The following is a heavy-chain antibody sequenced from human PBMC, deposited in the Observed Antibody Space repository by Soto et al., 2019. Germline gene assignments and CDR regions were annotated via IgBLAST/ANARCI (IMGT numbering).Heavy chain of an antibody. CDR3: ARVRTENYYGMDV. J-gene: IGHJ6*02. CDR1: GFTFSNYW. V-gene: IGHV3-7*05. CDR2: IKYDGSEK. Sequence: GGSLRLSCVASGFTFSNYWMSWVRQAPGRGLEWVANIKYDGSEKYHVDSVKGRFTISRDNAKNSLFLQMNSLRAEDTAVYYCARVRTENYYGMDVWGQGTTVTVSS.